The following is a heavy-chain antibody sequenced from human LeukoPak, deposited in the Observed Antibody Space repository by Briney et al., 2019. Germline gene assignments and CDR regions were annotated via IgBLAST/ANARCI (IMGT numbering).Heavy chain of an antibody. CDR3: ARDVSYYYYYGMDV. J-gene: IGHJ6*02. CDR1: GFTFSSYW. V-gene: IGHV3-33*08. Sequence: GGSLRLSCAASGFTFSSYWMNWARQAPGKGLEWVAVIWYDGSNKYYADSVKGRFTISRDNSKNTLYLQMNSLRAEDTAVYYCARDVSYYYYYGMDVWGQGTTVTVSS. CDR2: IWYDGSNK.